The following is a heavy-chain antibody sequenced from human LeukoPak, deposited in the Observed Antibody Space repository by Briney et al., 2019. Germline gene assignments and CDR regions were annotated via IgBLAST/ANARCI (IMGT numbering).Heavy chain of an antibody. Sequence: PGGSLRLSCAACGFSVRTNYMAWVRQAPGKGLAWVSLIYNSDHTFYADSVKDRITISRDSSENTVFLQMNSLRAEDTAVYYCARAAVAAGIFYIDYWGQGTLVTVSS. V-gene: IGHV3-66*01. CDR3: ARAAVAAGIFYIDY. D-gene: IGHD6-19*01. CDR2: IYNSDHT. J-gene: IGHJ4*02. CDR1: GFSVRTNY.